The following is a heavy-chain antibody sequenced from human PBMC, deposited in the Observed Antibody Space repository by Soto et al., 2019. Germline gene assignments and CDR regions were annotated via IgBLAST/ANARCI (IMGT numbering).Heavy chain of an antibody. CDR3: ARGNHRWLQLWYFDL. CDR1: GGTFSNYP. CDR2: IIPIFGTV. D-gene: IGHD5-12*01. Sequence: QVQLVQSGAEVKKPGSSVKVSCKASGGTFSNYPISWVRQAPGQGLEWMGGIIPIFGTVNYAQKFQGRVTLSADESTGTAYMGLSSLGSEDTDVYYCARGNHRWLQLWYFDLWGRGTLVTVSS. V-gene: IGHV1-69*12. J-gene: IGHJ2*01.